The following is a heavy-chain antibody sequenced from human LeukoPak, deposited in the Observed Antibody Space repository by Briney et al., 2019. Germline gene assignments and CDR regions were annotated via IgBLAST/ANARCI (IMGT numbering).Heavy chain of an antibody. V-gene: IGHV1-2*02. Sequence: ASVKVSCKASGYTFTGYYMHWVRQAPGQGLEWMGWINPNSGGTNYAQKFQGRVTMTRDTSISTAYMELSRLRSDDTAVYYCARDRRMIGYSYGSYYHYYMDVWGKGTTVTVSS. D-gene: IGHD5-18*01. J-gene: IGHJ6*03. CDR2: INPNSGGT. CDR1: GYTFTGYY. CDR3: ARDRRMIGYSYGSYYHYYMDV.